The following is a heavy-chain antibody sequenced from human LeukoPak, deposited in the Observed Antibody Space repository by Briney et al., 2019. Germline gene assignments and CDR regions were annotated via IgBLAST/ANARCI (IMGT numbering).Heavy chain of an antibody. CDR1: GFTFGDYF. D-gene: IGHD3-10*01. CDR2: ISGSSQTI. V-gene: IGHV3-11*04. J-gene: IGHJ4*02. CDR3: SRRGWGSYSQDY. Sequence: PGGSLRLSCEGTGFTFGDYFMTWTRQAPGNGLEWLAYISGSSQTIYYADSVRGRFTVSRDNTRQSLYLQMNSLRVEDTAVYYCSRRGWGSYSQDYWGQGTLVTVSA.